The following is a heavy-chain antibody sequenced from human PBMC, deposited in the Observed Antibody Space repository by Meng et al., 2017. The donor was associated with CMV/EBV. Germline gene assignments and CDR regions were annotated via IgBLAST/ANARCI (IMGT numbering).Heavy chain of an antibody. V-gene: IGHV3-30*04. J-gene: IGHJ6*02. CDR3: VRDQGGESMIAVLIERFGMDV. CDR2: ISYDGSNK. D-gene: IGHD3-22*01. Sequence: GGSLRPSCAAPGFTFNTYAMHWVRQAPGKGLEWVAVISYDGSNKYTADSVQGRLTTSRDNSKNNLYLQMNSLTVEDTAVYYCVRDQGGESMIAVLIERFGMDVWGQGTTVTVSS. CDR1: GFTFNTYA.